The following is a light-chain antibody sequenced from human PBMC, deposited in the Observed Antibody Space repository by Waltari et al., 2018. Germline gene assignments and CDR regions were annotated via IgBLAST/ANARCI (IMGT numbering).Light chain of an antibody. Sequence: VVLTQSPVTLSLSPGETATLSCRASQTIGTYLAWYQHKLGQPPRLLIYDASTRATGIPARFSGSGSGTDFTLTISGLEAEDSAFYYCQQRYNWPPLTFGGGTKVQTK. CDR2: DAS. CDR3: QQRYNWPPLT. CDR1: QTIGTY. J-gene: IGKJ4*01. V-gene: IGKV3-11*01.